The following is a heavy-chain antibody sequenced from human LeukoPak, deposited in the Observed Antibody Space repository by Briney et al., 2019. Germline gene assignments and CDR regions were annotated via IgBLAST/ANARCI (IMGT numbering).Heavy chain of an antibody. V-gene: IGHV3-48*03. CDR2: ISSSGSTI. CDR1: GFTFSSYE. D-gene: IGHD6-19*01. Sequence: GGSLRLSCAASGFTFSSYEMNWVRQAPGMGLQWVSYISSSGSTIFYADSVKGRFTISRDNAKNSLYLQMNSLRDEDTAVYYCAKSSGWFLDYWGQGTLVTVSS. CDR3: AKSSGWFLDY. J-gene: IGHJ4*02.